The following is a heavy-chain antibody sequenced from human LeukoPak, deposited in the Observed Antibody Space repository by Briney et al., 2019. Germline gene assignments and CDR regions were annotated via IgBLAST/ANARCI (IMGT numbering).Heavy chain of an antibody. J-gene: IGHJ4*02. CDR2: INSDGTTT. Sequence: PGGSLRLSCAASGFTFSSSWMHWVRQAPGKGLVWVSRINSDGTTTGYADAVKGRFTISRDNSKNTLYLQMNSLRVEDTAVYYCARFRSGWYMDYWGQGTLVTVSS. D-gene: IGHD6-19*01. CDR3: ARFRSGWYMDY. CDR1: GFTFSSSW. V-gene: IGHV3-74*01.